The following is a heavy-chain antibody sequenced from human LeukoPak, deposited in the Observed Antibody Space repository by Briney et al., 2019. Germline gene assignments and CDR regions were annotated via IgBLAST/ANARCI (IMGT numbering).Heavy chain of an antibody. V-gene: IGHV1-46*01. J-gene: IGHJ5*02. Sequence: ASVKVSCKASGYTFTSYGISWVRQAPGQGLEWMGIINPSGGSTSYAQKFQGRVTMTRDTSTSTVYMELSSLRSEDTAVYYCARGMSRAGDYDFWSGYYRGPFDPWGQGTLVTVSS. CDR2: INPSGGST. CDR3: ARGMSRAGDYDFWSGYYRGPFDP. D-gene: IGHD3-3*01. CDR1: GYTFTSYG.